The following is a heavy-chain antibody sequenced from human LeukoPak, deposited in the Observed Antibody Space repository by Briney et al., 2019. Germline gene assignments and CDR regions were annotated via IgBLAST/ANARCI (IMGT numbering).Heavy chain of an antibody. CDR2: INPSGGST. D-gene: IGHD3-10*01. CDR1: GYTFTSYY. V-gene: IGHV1-46*03. Sequence: GASVKVSCKASGYTFTSYYMHWVRQAPGQGLEWMGIINPSGGSTSYAQKFQGRVTMTRDTSTSTVYMELSSLRSEDTAVYYCARPYYYGSGSTNWFDPWGQGTLVTVSS. CDR3: ARPYYYGSGSTNWFDP. J-gene: IGHJ5*02.